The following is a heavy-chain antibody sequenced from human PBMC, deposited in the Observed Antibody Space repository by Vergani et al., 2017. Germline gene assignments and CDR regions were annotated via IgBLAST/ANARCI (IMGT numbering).Heavy chain of an antibody. CDR1: GFTFSSYS. V-gene: IGHV3-21*01. D-gene: IGHD6-13*01. CDR3: ARVVAAIDY. J-gene: IGHJ4*02. Sequence: EVQLVESGGGLVKPGGSLRLSCAASGFTFSSYSMNWVRQAPGKGLEWVSSISSSSSYTNYADSVKGRFTISRDNAKNSLYLQMNSLRAEDTAVYYCARVVAAIDYWGQGTLVTVSS. CDR2: ISSSSSYT.